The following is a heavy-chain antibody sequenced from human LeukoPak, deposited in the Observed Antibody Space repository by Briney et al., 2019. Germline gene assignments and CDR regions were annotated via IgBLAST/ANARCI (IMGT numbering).Heavy chain of an antibody. CDR2: IKSKTDGGTT. D-gene: IGHD1-1*01. Sequence: GGSLRLSCAASGFTFSNAWMSWVRQAPGKGLEWVGRIKSKTDGGTTDYAAPVKGRFTISRDDSKNTLYLQMNSLKTEDTAVYYCTTGRLEIGDYFDYWGQGTLVTVSS. CDR3: TTGRLEIGDYFDY. V-gene: IGHV3-15*01. CDR1: GFTFSNAW. J-gene: IGHJ4*02.